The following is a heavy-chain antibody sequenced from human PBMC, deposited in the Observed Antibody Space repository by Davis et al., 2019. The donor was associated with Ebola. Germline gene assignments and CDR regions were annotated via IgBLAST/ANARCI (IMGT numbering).Heavy chain of an antibody. CDR1: GGSVNSGSYY. CDR2: VYYSGTT. J-gene: IGHJ4*02. Sequence: MPSETLSLTCTVSGGSVNSGSYYWTWIRQPPGKGLEWIGNVYYSGTTTYNPSLKSPVTISVDTSKNQFSLKLSSVTAADTAVYYCASGRIAVAGIDYWGQGTLVTVSS. V-gene: IGHV4-61*01. D-gene: IGHD6-19*01. CDR3: ASGRIAVAGIDY.